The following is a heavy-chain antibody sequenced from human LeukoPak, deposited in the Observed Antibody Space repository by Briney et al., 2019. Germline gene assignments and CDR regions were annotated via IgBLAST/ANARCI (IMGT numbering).Heavy chain of an antibody. D-gene: IGHD5-24*01. V-gene: IGHV3-74*01. J-gene: IGHJ4*02. CDR1: GFTFSSYW. CDR3: ARGRDGYNPPDY. Sequence: GGSLRLSCAASGFTFSSYWMHWVRQAPGKGLVWVSRINSDVSSTTYADSVKRRFTISRDNAKNTLYLQMNSLRAEDTAVYYCARGRDGYNPPDYWGQGTLVPVSS. CDR2: INSDVSST.